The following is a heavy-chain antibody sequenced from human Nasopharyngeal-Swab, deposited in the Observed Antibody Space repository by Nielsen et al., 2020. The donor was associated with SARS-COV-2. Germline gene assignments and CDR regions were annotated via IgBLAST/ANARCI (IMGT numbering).Heavy chain of an antibody. J-gene: IGHJ4*02. CDR2: ISSSGSTI. CDR1: GFPFSDYY. CDR3: ANHLPGTYYFDY. D-gene: IGHD3-10*01. V-gene: IGHV3-11*01. Sequence: GESLKISCAASGFPFSDYYMSWIRQAPGKGLEWVSYISSSGSTIYYADSVKGRFTISRDNAKNSLYLQMNSLRAEDPAVYYCANHLPGTYYFDYWGQGTLVTVSS.